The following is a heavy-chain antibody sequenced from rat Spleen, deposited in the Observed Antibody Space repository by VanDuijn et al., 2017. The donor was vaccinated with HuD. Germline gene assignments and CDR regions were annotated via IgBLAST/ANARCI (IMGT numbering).Heavy chain of an antibody. CDR1: GFTFNNYW. Sequence: EVQLVESGGGLVQPGRSLKLSCVASGFTFNNYWMTWIRQAPGKGLEWVASIHTGGGYTYYRDSVKGRFTISRDNAKDTLYLQMDSLRSEDTATYYCGRLFDYWGRGVMVTVSS. CDR3: GRLFDY. V-gene: IGHV5-31*01. J-gene: IGHJ2*01. CDR2: IHTGGGYT.